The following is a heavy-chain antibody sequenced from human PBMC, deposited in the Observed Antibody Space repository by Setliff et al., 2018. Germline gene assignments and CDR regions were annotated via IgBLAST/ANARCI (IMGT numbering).Heavy chain of an antibody. J-gene: IGHJ6*03. CDR2: ISPVGST. V-gene: IGHV4-34*01. Sequence: KTSETLSLTCGVSGGGGSFSAYYWSWIRQPPGKGLEWIGEISPVGSTNYNPSLRSRVTMSLDASKNRFSLNLTSVTAADTAVYYCARASSGWYSAYYYYMDVWGKGTTVTVSS. CDR1: GGGGSFSAYY. CDR3: ARASSGWYSAYYYYMDV. D-gene: IGHD6-19*01.